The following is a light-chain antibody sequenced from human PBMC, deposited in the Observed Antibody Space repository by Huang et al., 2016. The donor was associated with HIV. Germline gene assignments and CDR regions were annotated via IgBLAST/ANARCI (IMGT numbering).Light chain of an antibody. CDR1: QSLLHSSTKKNY. CDR2: WAS. V-gene: IGKV4-1*01. J-gene: IGKJ4*01. CDR3: QQYYSTPLS. Sequence: DIVMTQSPDSLAVSLGERATINCKSSQSLLHSSTKKNYVAWFQQKPGQPPKLLLDWASTREAGVPDRFNGSGSVTDFSLTISSLQAEDVAVYYCQQYYSTPLSFGGGTKVEI.